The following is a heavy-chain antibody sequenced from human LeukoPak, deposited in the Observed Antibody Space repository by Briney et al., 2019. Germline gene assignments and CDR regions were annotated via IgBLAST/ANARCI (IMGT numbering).Heavy chain of an antibody. D-gene: IGHD6-19*01. J-gene: IGHJ4*02. V-gene: IGHV1-3*01. CDR2: INAGNGNR. Sequence: RASVKVSCKASGYTFTSYAIHWVRQAPGQRLEWMGWINAGNGNRKYSQKFQDRVTITREPSATTAYMELNSLTSEDTAVYYCARVSDDSGWNFDYWGQGTLVTVSS. CDR3: ARVSDDSGWNFDY. CDR1: GYTFTSYA.